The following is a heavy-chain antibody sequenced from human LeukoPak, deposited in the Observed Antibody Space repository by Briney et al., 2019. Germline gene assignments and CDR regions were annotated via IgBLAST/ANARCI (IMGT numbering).Heavy chain of an antibody. CDR3: AREDFGVASDAFGI. J-gene: IGHJ3*02. V-gene: IGHV3-30*02. D-gene: IGHD3-3*01. CDR2: IRYDGSNK. Sequence: GGSLRLSCAASGFTFSSYGMHWVRQAPGKGLEWVAFIRYDGSNKYYADSVRGRFTISRDNSKNTLYLQMGSLRAEDMAVYYCAREDFGVASDAFGIWGQGTMVTVSS. CDR1: GFTFSSYG.